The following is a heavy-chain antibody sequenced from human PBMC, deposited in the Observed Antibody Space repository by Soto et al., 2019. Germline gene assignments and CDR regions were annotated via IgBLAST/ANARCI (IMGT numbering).Heavy chain of an antibody. CDR1: GYTFTSYY. CDR2: INPSGGST. Sequence: GASVKVSCKASGYTFTSYYMHWVRQAPGQGLEWMGIINPSGGSTSYAQKFQGRVTMTRDTSTSTVYMELSSLRSEDTAVYYCARVGYGGNSVSYYYYYGMDVWGQGTTVTVSS. V-gene: IGHV1-46*01. D-gene: IGHD4-17*01. CDR3: ARVGYGGNSVSYYYYYGMDV. J-gene: IGHJ6*02.